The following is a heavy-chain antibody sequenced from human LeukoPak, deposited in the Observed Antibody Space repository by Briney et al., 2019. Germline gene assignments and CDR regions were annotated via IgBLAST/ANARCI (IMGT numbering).Heavy chain of an antibody. CDR1: GYSISSGYY. Sequence: SETLSLTCTVSGYSISSGYYWGWIRQPPGKGLEWIGSIYHSGRTFYNPSLKSRVTISVDTSKNQFSLKLTSVTAADTAVYYCARQSGPYHSGSGIDYWGQGTLVTVSS. J-gene: IGHJ4*02. CDR2: IYHSGRT. CDR3: ARQSGPYHSGSGIDY. V-gene: IGHV4-38-2*02. D-gene: IGHD3-10*01.